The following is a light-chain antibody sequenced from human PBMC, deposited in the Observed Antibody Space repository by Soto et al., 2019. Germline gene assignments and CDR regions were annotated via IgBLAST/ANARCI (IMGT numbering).Light chain of an antibody. CDR1: QSISSY. CDR2: AAS. CDR3: QQYGSTPT. Sequence: DIQMTQSPSSLSASVGDRVTITCRASQSISSYLNWYQQKPGKAPKLLIYAASSLQSGVPSRFSGSGSGTDFTLTISSLQPEDFATYYCQQYGSTPTFGQGTKVEIK. V-gene: IGKV1-39*01. J-gene: IGKJ1*01.